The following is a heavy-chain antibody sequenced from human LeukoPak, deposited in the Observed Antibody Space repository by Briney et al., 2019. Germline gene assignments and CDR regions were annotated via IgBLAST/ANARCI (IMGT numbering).Heavy chain of an antibody. CDR2: IIPIFGTA. Sequence: SVKVSCKASGGTFSSYAISLVRQAPGQGLEWIGGIIPIFGTANYAQKFQGRVTITTDESTSTAYMELSSLRSEDTAVYYCAVPDSSGYYFAAFDIWGQGTMVTVSS. CDR3: AVPDSSGYYFAAFDI. V-gene: IGHV1-69*05. J-gene: IGHJ3*02. D-gene: IGHD3-22*01. CDR1: GGTFSSYA.